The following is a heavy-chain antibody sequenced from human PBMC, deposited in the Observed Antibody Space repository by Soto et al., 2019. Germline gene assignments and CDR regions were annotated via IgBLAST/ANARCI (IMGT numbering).Heavy chain of an antibody. Sequence: ASVKVSCKASGGTFSSYAISWVRQAPGRGLEWMGGIIPIFGAANYAQKFQGRVTITADESTSTAYMELSSLRSEDTAVYYCARALEGNNRDLFDYWGQGTLVTVSS. V-gene: IGHV1-69*13. CDR3: ARALEGNNRDLFDY. J-gene: IGHJ4*02. D-gene: IGHD3-3*01. CDR1: GGTFSSYA. CDR2: IIPIFGAA.